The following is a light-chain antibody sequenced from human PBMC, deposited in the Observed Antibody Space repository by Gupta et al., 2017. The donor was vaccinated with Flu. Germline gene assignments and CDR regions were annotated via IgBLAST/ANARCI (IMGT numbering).Light chain of an antibody. CDR2: AAS. Sequence: DIQMTQSPSSVSASVGDRVTITCRASRDISNWLVWYQQKPGKAPKLLIYAASNLQSWVPSRFSGSGSGTDFTLTINSLQPEDFATYYCQQSNSLPFTFGPGTKVDIK. CDR3: QQSNSLPFT. J-gene: IGKJ3*01. V-gene: IGKV1-12*01. CDR1: RDISNW.